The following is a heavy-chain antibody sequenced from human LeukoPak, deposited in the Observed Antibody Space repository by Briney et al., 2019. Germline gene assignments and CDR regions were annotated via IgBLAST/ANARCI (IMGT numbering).Heavy chain of an antibody. CDR1: GFTFSSYG. V-gene: IGHV3-30*02. Sequence: PGGSLRLSCAASGFTFSSYGMHWVRQAPGKALEWVAFIRYDGSNKYYADSVKGRFTISRDNSKNTLYLQMNSLRAEDTAVYYCAKVRTAMVPGGNDYWGQGTLVTVSS. J-gene: IGHJ4*02. CDR3: AKVRTAMVPGGNDY. D-gene: IGHD5-18*01. CDR2: IRYDGSNK.